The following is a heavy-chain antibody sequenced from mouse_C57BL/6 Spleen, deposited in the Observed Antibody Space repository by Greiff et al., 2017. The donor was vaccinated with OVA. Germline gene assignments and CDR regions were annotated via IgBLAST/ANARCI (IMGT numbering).Heavy chain of an antibody. Sequence: QVQLQQPGTELVKPGASVKLSCKASGYTFTSYWMHWVKQRPGQGLEWIGNINPSNGGTNYNEKFKSKATLTVDKSSSTAYMQLSSLTSEDSAVYYCARSGGLYYDYDGFACWGQGTLVTVSA. D-gene: IGHD2-4*01. CDR3: ARSGGLYYDYDGFAC. J-gene: IGHJ3*01. CDR2: INPSNGGT. CDR1: GYTFTSYW. V-gene: IGHV1-53*01.